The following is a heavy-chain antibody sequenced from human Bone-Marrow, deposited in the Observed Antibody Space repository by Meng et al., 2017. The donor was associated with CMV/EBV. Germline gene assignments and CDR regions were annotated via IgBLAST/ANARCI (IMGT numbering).Heavy chain of an antibody. CDR3: ARDKRRIDY. J-gene: IGHJ4*02. V-gene: IGHV3-7*01. CDR1: GFTFSSYW. CDR2: IKQDGSEE. Sequence: GGSLRLSCAASGFTFSSYWMSWVRQAPGKGLEWVAKIKQDGSEEYYVDSVKGRFTISRDNAKNSLYLQMNSLRVEDTAVYYCARDKRRIDYWGQGTLVTVSS.